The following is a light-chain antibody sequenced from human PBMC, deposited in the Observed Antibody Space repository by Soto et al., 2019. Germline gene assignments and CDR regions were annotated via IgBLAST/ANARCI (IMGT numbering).Light chain of an antibody. Sequence: EIVLTQSPGTRSLSPGERATLSCRASQIFSSNYLAWYQQKPGQAPRLLIYAASSRATGIPDRFSGSGSGTDFTLTISRLEPEDFAVYYCQQYCSSPLNFGGGTKVESK. CDR3: QQYCSSPLN. J-gene: IGKJ4*01. CDR1: QIFSSNY. CDR2: AAS. V-gene: IGKV3-20*01.